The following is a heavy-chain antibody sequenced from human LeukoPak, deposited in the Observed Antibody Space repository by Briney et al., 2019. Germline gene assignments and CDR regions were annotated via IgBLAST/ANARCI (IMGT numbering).Heavy chain of an antibody. D-gene: IGHD1-1*01. CDR1: GYNFDSYW. V-gene: IGHV5-51*01. Sequence: GESLKISCKGSGYNFDSYWIAWVRQMPGKGLEWMGIIFPGDSNTRYSPSFQGQVTISADKSINTAYLQWSSLKASDTAIYYCAREQQLVLFDYWGQGALVTVSS. J-gene: IGHJ4*02. CDR3: AREQQLVLFDY. CDR2: IFPGDSNT.